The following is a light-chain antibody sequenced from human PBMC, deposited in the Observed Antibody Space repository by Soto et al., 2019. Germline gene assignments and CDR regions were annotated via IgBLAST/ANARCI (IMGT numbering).Light chain of an antibody. CDR3: SSYTSSSTLVV. Sequence: QSALTQPASVSGSPGQSITISCTGTSSDVGGYNSVSWYQQHPGKAPKLMIYEVSNRTSGVSNRFSGSKSGNTASLTISGLQAEDEADYYCSSYTSSSTLVVFGGGTKLTFL. V-gene: IGLV2-14*01. CDR1: SSDVGGYNS. CDR2: EVS. J-gene: IGLJ2*01.